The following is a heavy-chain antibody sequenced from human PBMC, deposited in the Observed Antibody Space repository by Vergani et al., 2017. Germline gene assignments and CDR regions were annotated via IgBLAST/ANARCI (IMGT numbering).Heavy chain of an antibody. CDR3: AKGAYGSGGVGYYYYMDV. CDR1: GFTFSSYA. J-gene: IGHJ6*03. Sequence: QVQLVESGGGVVQPGRSLRLSCAASGFTFSSYAMHWVRQAPGKGLEWVAVISYDGSNKYYADSVKGRFTISRDNSKNTLYLQMNSLRAEDTAVYYCAKGAYGSGGVGYYYYMDVWGKGTTVTVSS. CDR2: ISYDGSNK. D-gene: IGHD3-10*01. V-gene: IGHV3-30-3*01.